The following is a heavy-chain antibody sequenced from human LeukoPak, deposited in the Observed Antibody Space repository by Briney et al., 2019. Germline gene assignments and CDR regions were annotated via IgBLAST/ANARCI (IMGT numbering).Heavy chain of an antibody. J-gene: IGHJ4*02. Sequence: GGSLRLSCAASGFTFSSYAMSWVRQAPGKGLEWVSAISGSGGNTYYADSVKGRFTISRDNSKNTLYLQMNSLRAEDTAVYYCAKDDGDGYNYAFDYWGQGTLVTVSS. CDR3: AKDDGDGYNYAFDY. D-gene: IGHD5-24*01. CDR1: GFTFSSYA. CDR2: ISGSGGNT. V-gene: IGHV3-23*01.